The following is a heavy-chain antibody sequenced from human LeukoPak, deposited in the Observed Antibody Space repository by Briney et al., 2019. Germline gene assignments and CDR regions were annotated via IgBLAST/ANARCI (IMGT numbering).Heavy chain of an antibody. CDR3: VREWSSDWFDP. CDR1: GGSISSGGYS. D-gene: IGHD1-26*01. J-gene: IGHJ5*02. CDR2: IYYSGST. V-gene: IGHV4-31*03. Sequence: ASQTLSLTCTVSGGSISSGGYSWSWIRQHPGKGLEWIGYIYYSGSTCYNPSLKSRVTISVDTSKNQFSLKLSSVTAADTAVYYCVREWSSDWFDPWGQGTLVTVSS.